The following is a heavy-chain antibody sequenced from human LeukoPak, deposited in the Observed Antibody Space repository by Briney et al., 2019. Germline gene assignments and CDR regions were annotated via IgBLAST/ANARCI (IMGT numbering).Heavy chain of an antibody. Sequence: GGSLRLSCAASGXTVSTNYMSWVRQAPGKGLEWVSIIYSGGRTHYADSVKGRFTISTDNSKNTLYLQMNSLRAEDTAVYYCAREPYGGNSWWGQGTLVTVSS. D-gene: IGHD4-23*01. J-gene: IGHJ4*02. CDR2: IYSGGRT. CDR3: AREPYGGNSW. V-gene: IGHV3-66*01. CDR1: GXTVSTNY.